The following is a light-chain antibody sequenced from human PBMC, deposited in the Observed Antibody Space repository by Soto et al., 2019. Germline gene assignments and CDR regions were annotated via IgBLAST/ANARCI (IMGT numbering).Light chain of an antibody. CDR3: QQYSDSPRT. CDR1: QSISKY. V-gene: IGKV3-20*01. CDR2: AAS. J-gene: IGKJ2*01. Sequence: EMVLTQSPGTLSLSPGERATLSCRASQSISKYLAWYQQRPGQSPTLLIYAASSRATGVPDRFSGGRSSTDFNLTVSRLEPEDFAVYYCQQYSDSPRTVGQGTKLEIK.